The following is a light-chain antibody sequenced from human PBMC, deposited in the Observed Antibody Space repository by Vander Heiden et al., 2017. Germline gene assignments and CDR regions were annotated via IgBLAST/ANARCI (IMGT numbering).Light chain of an antibody. CDR3: QQYYSTPRT. CDR2: WAS. CDR1: QSVLYSSNNKNY. Sequence: DIVMTQSPDSLAVSLGERATINCKSSQSVLYSSNNKNYLAWYQQKPGQPPKLLMYWASTRESGVPDRFSGSGSGTDFTLTISSLQAEDVAVYYCQQYYSTPRTFGPGTKVDIK. V-gene: IGKV4-1*01. J-gene: IGKJ3*01.